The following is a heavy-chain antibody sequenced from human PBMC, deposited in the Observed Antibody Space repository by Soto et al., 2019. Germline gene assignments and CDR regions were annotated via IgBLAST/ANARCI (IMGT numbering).Heavy chain of an antibody. CDR2: IYWDDDK. J-gene: IGHJ4*02. Sequence: QITLKESGPTLVKPTQTLTLTCTFSGFSLSSTRMAVGWIRQPPGKALEWLALIYWDDDKRYSPFLKSRLTITKDPANHQVVLTMSNMDPVDTARYYCAHIVVAGLGYYFDYWGQGTLVTVSS. V-gene: IGHV2-5*02. D-gene: IGHD6-19*01. CDR1: GFSLSSTRMA. CDR3: AHIVVAGLGYYFDY.